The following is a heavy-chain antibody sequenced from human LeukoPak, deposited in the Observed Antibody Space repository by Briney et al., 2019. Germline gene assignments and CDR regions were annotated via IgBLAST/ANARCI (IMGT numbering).Heavy chain of an antibody. J-gene: IGHJ4*02. CDR3: TRTNRDWVPSDY. V-gene: IGHV4-4*01. D-gene: IGHD2-21*01. CDR2: VAHHGKT. CDR1: GFTFSSYS. Sequence: NPGGSLRLSCAASGFTFSSYSMNWVRQPPGKGLEWIAEVAHHGKTNYNPSLESRVTVSLDKSKSQFSLNLTSVTAADTAVYFCTRTNRDWVPSDYWGQGTLVTVSS.